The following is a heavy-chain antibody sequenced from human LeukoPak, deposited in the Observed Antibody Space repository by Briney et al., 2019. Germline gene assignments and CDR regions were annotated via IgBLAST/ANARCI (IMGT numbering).Heavy chain of an antibody. CDR1: GFTFSSYA. Sequence: GGSLRLSCAASGFTFSSYAMSWVRQAPGKGLEWVSAISGSGGSTYYADSVRGRFTISRDNAKNSLYLQMNSLRAEDTAVYYCARDTHNYYGSGSYYYYWGQGTLVTVSS. J-gene: IGHJ4*02. V-gene: IGHV3-23*01. CDR2: ISGSGGST. D-gene: IGHD3-10*01. CDR3: ARDTHNYYGSGSYYYY.